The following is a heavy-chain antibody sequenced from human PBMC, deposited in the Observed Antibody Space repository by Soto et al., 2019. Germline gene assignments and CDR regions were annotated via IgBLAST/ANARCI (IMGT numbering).Heavy chain of an antibody. CDR3: ARIRSSGYYSRWFDP. CDR1: GFSFSTRRMC. V-gene: IGHV2-70*01. Sequence: SDPTLVNPRQTVTLTCTFSGFSFSTRRMCVSWIRQPPGKDLDWLALMDWADDKYYSTSLKTRLTISKDTSKNQVVLTMTNMDPVDTATYYCARIRSSGYYSRWFDPWGQGTLVTVAS. CDR2: MDWADDK. D-gene: IGHD3-22*01. J-gene: IGHJ5*02.